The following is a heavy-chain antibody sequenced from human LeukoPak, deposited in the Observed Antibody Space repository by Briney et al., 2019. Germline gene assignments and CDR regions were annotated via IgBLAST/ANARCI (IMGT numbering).Heavy chain of an antibody. CDR3: ARSPSRDGYNNLILFEN. CDR1: GGSISNYY. J-gene: IGHJ4*02. D-gene: IGHD5-24*01. CDR2: IYYSGST. V-gene: IGHV4-59*08. Sequence: PSETLSLTCTVSGGSISNYYWSWIRQPPGKGLEWIGYIYYSGSTDYNPSLKSRVTISVDTSENHFSLMLTFVTAADTAVYHCARSPSRDGYNNLILFENWGQGTLVTVSS.